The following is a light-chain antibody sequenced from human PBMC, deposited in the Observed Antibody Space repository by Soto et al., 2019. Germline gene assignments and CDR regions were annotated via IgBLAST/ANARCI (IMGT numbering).Light chain of an antibody. J-gene: IGKJ5*01. V-gene: IGKV1-9*01. CDR3: QQLNDYPIT. CDR1: QGISSY. Sequence: DIQLTQSPSFLSASVGDRVTITCRASQGISSYLAWYQQKPGNAPKLLIYAASTLQSGVPSRFSGSGSGTEFILTISSLQPEDFATYYCQQLNDYPITFGQGTRLEIK. CDR2: AAS.